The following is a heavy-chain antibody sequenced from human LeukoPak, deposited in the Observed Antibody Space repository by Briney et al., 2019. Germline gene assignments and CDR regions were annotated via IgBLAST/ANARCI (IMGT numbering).Heavy chain of an antibody. CDR3: AKDHSSSYYYWPY. Sequence: GGSLSLSCAASGFTVSSKSISWVRQAPGKGMEWVSAISGSGGRTYYADSVKGRFTISRDNSKNTLYLQMNSLRAEDTAVYYCAKDHSSSYYYWPYWGQGTLVTVSS. V-gene: IGHV3-23*01. CDR2: ISGSGGRT. D-gene: IGHD3-22*01. J-gene: IGHJ4*02. CDR1: GFTVSSKS.